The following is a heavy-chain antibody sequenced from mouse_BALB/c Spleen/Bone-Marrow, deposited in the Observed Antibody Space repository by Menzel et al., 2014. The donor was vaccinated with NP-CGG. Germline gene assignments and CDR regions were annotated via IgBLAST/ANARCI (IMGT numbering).Heavy chain of an antibody. V-gene: IGHV1S81*02. CDR2: INPSNGRT. CDR3: ARPYYGPYFDY. CDR1: GYTFTSYW. J-gene: IGHJ2*01. Sequence: QVQLQQSGAELVKPGASVKLSCKASGYTFTSYWMHWVKQRPGQGLEWIGEINPSNGRTNYNEKFKSKATLTVDISSSTAYMQLSSLTSEDSAVYYCARPYYGPYFDYWGQGTTLTVSS. D-gene: IGHD1-2*01.